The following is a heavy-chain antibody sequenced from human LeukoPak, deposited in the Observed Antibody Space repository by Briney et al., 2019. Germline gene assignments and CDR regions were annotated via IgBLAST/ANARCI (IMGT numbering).Heavy chain of an antibody. Sequence: GGSLRLSCAASGFTFSSYSMNWVRQAPGKGLEWVSSISSSSSYIYYADSVKGRFTISRDNAENSLYLQMNSLRAEDTAVYYCARVLGGAFDIWGQETMVTVSS. CDR3: ARVLGGAFDI. J-gene: IGHJ3*02. CDR2: ISSSSSYI. CDR1: GFTFSSYS. V-gene: IGHV3-21*01. D-gene: IGHD2-15*01.